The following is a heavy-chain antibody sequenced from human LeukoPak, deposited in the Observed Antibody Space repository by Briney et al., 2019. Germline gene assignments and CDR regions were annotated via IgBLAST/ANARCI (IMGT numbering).Heavy chain of an antibody. CDR3: AKDITAAGKGSAFDI. D-gene: IGHD6-13*01. CDR2: ISWNSGSI. CDR1: GFTFDDYA. Sequence: PGGSLRLSCAASGFTFDDYAMHWVRQAPGKGLEWVSGISWNSGSIGYADSVKGRFTISRDNAKNSLYLQMNSLRAEDTALYYCAKDITAAGKGSAFDIWGQGTMVTVSS. V-gene: IGHV3-9*01. J-gene: IGHJ3*02.